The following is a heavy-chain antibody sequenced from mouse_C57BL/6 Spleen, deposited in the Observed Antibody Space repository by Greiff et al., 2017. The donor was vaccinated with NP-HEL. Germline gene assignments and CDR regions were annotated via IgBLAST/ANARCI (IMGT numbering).Heavy chain of an antibody. Sequence: EVQLQQSGPELVKPGASVKISCKASGYTFTDYYMNWVKQSHGKSLEWIGDINPNNGGTSYNQKFKGKATLTVDKSSSTAYMELRSLTSEDSAVYYCAIPLLLRSSYYYAMDYWGQGTSVTVSS. CDR1: GYTFTDYY. CDR3: AIPLLLRSSYYYAMDY. CDR2: INPNNGGT. D-gene: IGHD1-1*01. J-gene: IGHJ4*01. V-gene: IGHV1-26*01.